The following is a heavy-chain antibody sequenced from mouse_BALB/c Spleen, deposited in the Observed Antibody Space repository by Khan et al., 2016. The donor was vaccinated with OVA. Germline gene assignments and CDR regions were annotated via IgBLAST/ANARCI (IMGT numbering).Heavy chain of an antibody. CDR3: GRFYDYEGYFDV. Sequence: QVQLKESGPGLVQPSQSLSITCTVSGFSLTTYGVHWVRQPPGKGLEWLGVIWSYGSTDYNTAFISRLSISKDNSKSQVFFEMNSLQADDTAIYYCGRFYDYEGYFDVWGAGTTVTVSS. CDR2: IWSYGST. V-gene: IGHV2-4*02. D-gene: IGHD2-4*01. J-gene: IGHJ1*01. CDR1: GFSLTTYG.